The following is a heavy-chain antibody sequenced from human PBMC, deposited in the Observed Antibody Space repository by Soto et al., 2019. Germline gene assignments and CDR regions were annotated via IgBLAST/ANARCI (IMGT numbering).Heavy chain of an antibody. D-gene: IGHD1-1*01. J-gene: IGHJ4*02. CDR1: GFIFSRYS. CDR3: VRGDNWNDEASDY. V-gene: IGHV3-21*01. Sequence: PGGSLRLSCAVSGFIFSRYSMNWVRQAPGKGLEWVSSIGTSGSYIYDTDSVKGRFTISRDNTKDSLYLQMNSLRAEDTAVYYCVRGDNWNDEASDYWGQGTLVTVSS. CDR2: IGTSGSYI.